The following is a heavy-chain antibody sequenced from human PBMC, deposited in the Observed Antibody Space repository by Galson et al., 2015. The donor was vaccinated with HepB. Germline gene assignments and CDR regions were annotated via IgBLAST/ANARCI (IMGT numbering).Heavy chain of an antibody. CDR1: GFTFSDYY. CDR2: ISGSSSYT. Sequence: SLRLSCAASGFTFSDYYMSWIRQAPGKGLEWVSYISGSSSYTNYADSVKGRFTISRDNAKNSLYLQMNSLRAEDTAVYYCARAQGYCSGGNCYLPGYGGQGTWVTVPS. D-gene: IGHD2-15*01. J-gene: IGHJ4*02. V-gene: IGHV3-11*06. CDR3: ARAQGYCSGGNCYLPGY.